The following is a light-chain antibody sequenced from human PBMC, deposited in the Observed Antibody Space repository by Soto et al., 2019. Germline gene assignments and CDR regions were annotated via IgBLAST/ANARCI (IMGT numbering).Light chain of an antibody. J-gene: IGKJ4*01. CDR3: QQYDNLPLT. CDR2: DAS. Sequence: DIQMTQSPSSLSASVGDRVTITCQASQDISNYLNWYQQKPGKAPKLLIYDASNLETGVPSRFSGSGSVTDFNFTISSLQPEDIATYYCQQYDNLPLTFGGGNKVESK. CDR1: QDISNY. V-gene: IGKV1-33*01.